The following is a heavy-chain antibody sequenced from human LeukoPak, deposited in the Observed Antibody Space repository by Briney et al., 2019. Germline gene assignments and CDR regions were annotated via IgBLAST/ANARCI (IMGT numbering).Heavy chain of an antibody. CDR1: GFTFSTYA. D-gene: IGHD1-26*01. J-gene: IGHJ4*02. V-gene: IGHV3-23*01. CDR3: ARAPTSYYYFDY. Sequence: PGGSLRLSCAASGFTFSTYAMSWVRQAPGKGLEWVSAISGSGGGTFYANSLKGRFTISRDNSRDTLYLQMNSLRAEDTAVHYCARAPTSYYYFDYWGQGTLVTVSS. CDR2: ISGSGGGT.